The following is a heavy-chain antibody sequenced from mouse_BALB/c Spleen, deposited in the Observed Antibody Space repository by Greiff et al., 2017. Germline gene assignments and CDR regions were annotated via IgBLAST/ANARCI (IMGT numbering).Heavy chain of an antibody. CDR2: IWGGGST. CDR3: AVYDGYYVGFAY. CDR1: GFSLSRYS. V-gene: IGHV2-6-4*01. Sequence: VKLMESGPGLVAPSQSLSITCTVSGFSLSRYSVHWVRQPPGKGLEWLGMIWGGGSTDYNSALKSRLSISKDNSKSQVFLKMNSLQTDDTAMYYCAVYDGYYVGFAYWGEGTLVTVSA. J-gene: IGHJ3*01. D-gene: IGHD2-3*01.